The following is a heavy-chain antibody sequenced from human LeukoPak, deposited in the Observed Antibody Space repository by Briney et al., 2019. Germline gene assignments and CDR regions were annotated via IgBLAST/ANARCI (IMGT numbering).Heavy chain of an antibody. CDR2: ISAYNGNT. V-gene: IGHV1-18*01. D-gene: IGHD2-2*01. CDR1: GYTFISYG. Sequence: GASVKVSCKTSGYTFISYGISWVRQAPGQGLEWMGWISAYNGNTNYAQNLQGRLTMTTDTSMSTAYMELGSLISDDTAVYYCARDGNYGVVVPAATDYGMDVWGQGTTVTVSS. CDR3: ARDGNYGVVVPAATDYGMDV. J-gene: IGHJ6*02.